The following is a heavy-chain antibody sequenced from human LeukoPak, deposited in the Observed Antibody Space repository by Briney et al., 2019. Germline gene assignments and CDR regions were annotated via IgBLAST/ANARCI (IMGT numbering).Heavy chain of an antibody. CDR2: IKLDGSEK. V-gene: IGHV3-7*03. D-gene: IGHD3/OR15-3a*01. CDR3: ARDQYDTWSRRGNFDS. J-gene: IGHJ4*02. Sequence: GGSLRLSCAASGFTFDDYAMHWVRQAPGKGLEWVANIKLDGSEKNYVDSVKGRFTISRDNTKNSLYLQMNSLRAEDTAVFYCARDQYDTWSRRGNFDSWGQGTLVIVSS. CDR1: GFTFDDYA.